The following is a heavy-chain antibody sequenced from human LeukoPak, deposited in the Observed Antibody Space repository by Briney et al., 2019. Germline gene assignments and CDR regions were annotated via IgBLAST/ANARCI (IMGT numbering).Heavy chain of an antibody. J-gene: IGHJ4*02. CDR3: VRALGGDY. V-gene: IGHV3-15*05. CDR1: GFTFSNAW. D-gene: IGHD3-10*01. Sequence: KPGGSLRLSCVAFGFTFSNAWMNWVRQAPGKGLEWVGRIKSKSDGGTTDYAAPVKGKFTISRDDSKNTLYLQMNSLRVEDTAIYYCVRALGGDYWGQGTLVTVSS. CDR2: IKSKSDGGTT.